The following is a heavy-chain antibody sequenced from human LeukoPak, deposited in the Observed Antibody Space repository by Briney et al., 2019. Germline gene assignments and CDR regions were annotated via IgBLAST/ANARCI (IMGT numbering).Heavy chain of an antibody. J-gene: IGHJ5*02. D-gene: IGHD2-2*01. Sequence: PSETLSLTCTVSGGSISSSSYCWVWIRQPTGKGLEWIGTIYYSGSTDYKPSLKRRVTISVDTSKNQFSLKLSSVTAADTAVYYCAREVDAAAAYNWFDPWGQGTLVTVSS. CDR2: IYYSGST. CDR1: GGSISSSSYC. CDR3: AREVDAAAAYNWFDP. V-gene: IGHV4-39*07.